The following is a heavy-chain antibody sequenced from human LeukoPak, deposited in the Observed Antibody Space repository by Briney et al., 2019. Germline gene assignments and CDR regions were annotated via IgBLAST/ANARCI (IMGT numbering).Heavy chain of an antibody. CDR2: IYYSGST. J-gene: IGHJ4*02. Sequence: SETLSLTCTVSGGSLSSYYWSWIRQPPGKGLEWIGYIYYSGSTNYNPSLKSRVTISVDTSKNQFSLKLSSVTAADTAVYYCARGSGWFREFDYWGQGTLVTVSS. D-gene: IGHD6-19*01. CDR1: GGSLSSYY. V-gene: IGHV4-59*01. CDR3: ARGSGWFREFDY.